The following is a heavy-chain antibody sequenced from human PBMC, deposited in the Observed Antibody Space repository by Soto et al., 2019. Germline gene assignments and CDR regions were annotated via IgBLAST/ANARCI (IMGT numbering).Heavy chain of an antibody. CDR1: GFTFSSYA. J-gene: IGHJ6*02. D-gene: IGHD3-22*01. CDR2: ISGSGGST. CDR3: AKDLGYYDSSGFMYYYYYGMDV. V-gene: IGHV3-23*01. Sequence: GGSLRLSCAASGFTFSSYAMSWVHQAPGKGLEWVSAISGSGGSTYYADSVKGRFTISRDNSKNTLYLQMNSLRAEDTAVYYCAKDLGYYDSSGFMYYYYYGMDVWGQGTTVTVSS.